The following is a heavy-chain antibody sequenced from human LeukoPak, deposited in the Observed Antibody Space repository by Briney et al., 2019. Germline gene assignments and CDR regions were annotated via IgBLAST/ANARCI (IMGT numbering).Heavy chain of an antibody. CDR1: GGSFSGYY. D-gene: IGHD3-22*01. CDR2: INHSGST. Sequence: SETLSLTCAVYGGSFSGYYWSWIRQPPGKGLEWIGEINHSGSTNYNPSLKSRVTISVDTSKNQFSLKLSSVTAADSAVYYCARGTLDSSGEGLDYWGQGTLATVSS. CDR3: ARGTLDSSGEGLDY. J-gene: IGHJ4*02. V-gene: IGHV4-34*01.